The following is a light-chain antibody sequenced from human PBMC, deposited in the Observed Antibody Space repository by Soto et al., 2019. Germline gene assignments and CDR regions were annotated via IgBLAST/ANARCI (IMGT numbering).Light chain of an antibody. CDR2: HAS. CDR3: PQYNSYS. V-gene: IGKV1-5*01. CDR1: QSISNW. J-gene: IGKJ1*01. Sequence: DLEMTQSPSTMPASVGDRVTITCRASQSISNWLAWFQQKPGTAPQVLIYHASNLQSGVPSLFSGSGSGTEFTLTLSSLPPDDFSTYYCPQYNSYSFCPGTKVYIK.